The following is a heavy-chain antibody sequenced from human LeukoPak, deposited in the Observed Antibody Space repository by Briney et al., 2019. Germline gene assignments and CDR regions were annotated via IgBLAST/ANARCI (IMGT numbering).Heavy chain of an antibody. D-gene: IGHD3-10*01. J-gene: IGHJ3*02. V-gene: IGHV3-30*02. Sequence: GGSLRLSCAASGFTFSSYGMHWVRQAPGKGLEWVAFIRYDGSNKYYADSVKGRFTISRDNSKNTLYLQMNSLRAEDTAVYYCAKGLRGSRIGAFDIWGQGTMVTVSS. CDR3: AKGLRGSRIGAFDI. CDR1: GFTFSSYG. CDR2: IRYDGSNK.